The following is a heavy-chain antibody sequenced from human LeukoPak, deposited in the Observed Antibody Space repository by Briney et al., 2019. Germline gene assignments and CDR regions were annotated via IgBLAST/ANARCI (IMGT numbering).Heavy chain of an antibody. CDR1: GGSISSGSYY. CDR3: ARTYYDFWSGYYRDY. D-gene: IGHD3-3*01. Sequence: SQTLSLTCTDSGGSISSGSYYWSWIRQPAGKGLEWIGRIYTSGSTNYNPSLKSRVTISVDTSKNQFSLKLSSVTAADTAVYYCARTYYDFWSGYYRDYWGQGTLVTVSS. CDR2: IYTSGST. J-gene: IGHJ4*02. V-gene: IGHV4-61*02.